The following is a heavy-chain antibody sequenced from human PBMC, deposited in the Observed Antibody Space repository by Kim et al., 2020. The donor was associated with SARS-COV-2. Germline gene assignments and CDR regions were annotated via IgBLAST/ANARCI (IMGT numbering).Heavy chain of an antibody. J-gene: IGHJ5*02. CDR3: ARHRLVVVAALNWFDP. D-gene: IGHD2-15*01. V-gene: IGHV4-39*01. CDR2: IYYSGST. CDR1: GGSISSSSYY. Sequence: SETLSLTCTVSGGSISSSSYYWGWIRQPPGKGLEWIGSIYYSGSTYYNPSLKSRVTISVDTSKNQFPLKLSSVTAADTAVYYCARHRLVVVAALNWFDPWGQGTLVTVSS.